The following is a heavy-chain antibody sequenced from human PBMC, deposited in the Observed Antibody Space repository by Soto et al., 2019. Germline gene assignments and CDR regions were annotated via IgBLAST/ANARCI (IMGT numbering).Heavy chain of an antibody. Sequence: QVQLQQSGPGLVKPSQTLSLTCAISGDSVSSNSAAWNWIRQSPSRGLEWLGRTYYRSKWYNDYAVSVKSRITISPDTSKNQFSLHPNPVTPEDTAVYYCAREVAVAGTPDTYYYMDVWSKVTTVTFSS. CDR3: AREVAVAGTPDTYYYMDV. D-gene: IGHD6-19*01. V-gene: IGHV6-1*01. CDR2: TYYRSKWYN. CDR1: GDSVSSNSAA. J-gene: IGHJ6*03.